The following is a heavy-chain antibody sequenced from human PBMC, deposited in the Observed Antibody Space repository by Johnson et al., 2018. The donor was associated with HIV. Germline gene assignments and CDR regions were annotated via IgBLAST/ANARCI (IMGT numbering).Heavy chain of an antibody. CDR2: INWNGGST. CDR1: GFTFDDYG. V-gene: IGHV3-20*04. Sequence: VQLVESGGRVVRPGGSLRVSCTATGFTFDDYGMSWVRQAPGKGLEWVSGINWNGGSTVYADSVKGRFTISRDNAKKSLFLQMNSLKAEDTAFYYCAREGGYSGRYYGHDAFDIWGQGTMVTVSS. D-gene: IGHD1-26*01. J-gene: IGHJ3*02. CDR3: AREGGYSGRYYGHDAFDI.